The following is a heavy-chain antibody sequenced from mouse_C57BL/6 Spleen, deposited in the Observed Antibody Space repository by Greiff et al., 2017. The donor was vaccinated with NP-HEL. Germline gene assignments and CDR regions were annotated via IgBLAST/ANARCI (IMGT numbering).Heavy chain of an antibody. J-gene: IGHJ2*01. Sequence: QVQLQQSGAELVRPGTSVKVSCKASGYAFTNYLIEWVKQRPGQGLEWIGVINPGSGGTNYNEKFKGNATLTADKSSSTAYMQLSSLTSEDSAVYFCARAYYGYDVGYFDYWGQGTTLTVSS. CDR3: ARAYYGYDVGYFDY. CDR1: GYAFTNYL. D-gene: IGHD2-9*01. V-gene: IGHV1-54*01. CDR2: INPGSGGT.